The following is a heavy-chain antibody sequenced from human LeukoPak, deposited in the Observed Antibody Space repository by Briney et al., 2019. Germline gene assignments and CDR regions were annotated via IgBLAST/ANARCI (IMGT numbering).Heavy chain of an antibody. Sequence: GESSNISCKGSGYSFSTYWIAWVRQMPGKGLEWMGIIYPGDSDTRYSPSFQGQVTISADKSISTAYLQWSSLKASDSAIYYCARRQREWLNRPLDYWGQGTLVTVSS. CDR1: GYSFSTYW. D-gene: IGHD6-19*01. CDR3: ARRQREWLNRPLDY. V-gene: IGHV5-51*01. J-gene: IGHJ4*01. CDR2: IYPGDSDT.